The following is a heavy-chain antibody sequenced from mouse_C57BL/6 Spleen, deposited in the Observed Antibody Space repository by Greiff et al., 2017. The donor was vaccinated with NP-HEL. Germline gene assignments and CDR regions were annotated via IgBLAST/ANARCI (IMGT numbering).Heavy chain of an antibody. CDR1: GFSLTSYG. CDR3: ARTSTLYYGSSHFDY. V-gene: IGHV2-2*01. J-gene: IGHJ2*01. Sequence: QVQLKESGPGLVQPSQSLSITCTVSGFSLTSYGVHWVRQSPGKGLEWLGVIWSGGSTDYNAAFISRLSISKDNSKSQVFFKMNSLQADDTAIYYCARTSTLYYGSSHFDYWGQGTTLTVSS. CDR2: IWSGGST. D-gene: IGHD1-1*01.